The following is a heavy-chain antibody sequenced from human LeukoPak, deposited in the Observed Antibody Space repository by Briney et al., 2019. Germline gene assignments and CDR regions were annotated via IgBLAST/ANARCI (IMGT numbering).Heavy chain of an antibody. Sequence: GASVKVSCKASGYTFSSCAINWVRQALGQGLEYMGWIDTKTGNPTYAQGFTGRFVFSLDTSVSTAYLQISSLKAEDTAVYYCAIHPSDSSGYFSYWGQGALVTVSS. V-gene: IGHV7-4-1*02. CDR2: IDTKTGNP. J-gene: IGHJ4*02. D-gene: IGHD3-22*01. CDR3: AIHPSDSSGYFSY. CDR1: GYTFSSCA.